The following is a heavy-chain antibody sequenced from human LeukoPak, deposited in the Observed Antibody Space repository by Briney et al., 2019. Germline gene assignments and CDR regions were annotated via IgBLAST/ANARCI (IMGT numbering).Heavy chain of an antibody. V-gene: IGHV4-39*01. J-gene: IGHJ4*02. D-gene: IGHD3-10*01. CDR1: GGSISSSTYY. CDR2: IFYSGST. Sequence: SETLSLTCTVSGGSISSSTYYWGWIRQPPGKGLEWIGSIFYSGSTYYNPSLKSRVTISVDTSKNQFSLKLSSVTAADTAVYYCARSSVRGVTPFDYWGQGTLVTVSS. CDR3: ARSSVRGVTPFDY.